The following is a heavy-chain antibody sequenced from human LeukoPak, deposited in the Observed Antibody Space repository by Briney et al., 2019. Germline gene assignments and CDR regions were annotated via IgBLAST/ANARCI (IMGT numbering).Heavy chain of an antibody. V-gene: IGHV3-30*04. CDR1: GFTFSIYA. CDR2: LSSDGSYD. D-gene: IGHD3-3*01. Sequence: GGCLRLSCSASGFTFSIYAMHWVRQTPDRGLEWVGFLSSDGSYDQYRESVRGRFSISRDNSKNTLYLEMNSLTVDDTGVYYCAREGTYPDFWSGYFEYWGQGTLAIASS. J-gene: IGHJ4*02. CDR3: AREGTYPDFWSGYFEY.